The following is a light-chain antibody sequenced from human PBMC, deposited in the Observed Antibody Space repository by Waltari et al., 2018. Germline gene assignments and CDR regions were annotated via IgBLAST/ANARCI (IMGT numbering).Light chain of an antibody. CDR3: CSYAGSYTWV. J-gene: IGLJ3*02. V-gene: IGLV2-11*01. CDR2: DVT. CDR1: TNDLGSYNY. Sequence: SALTQPRSVSGSPGQSVTISCTGTTNDLGSYNYVSCYQQHPGKPPKLIILDVTKRPSGVPDRLSGSKSGNTASLTISGLRAEDEAEYYCCSYAGSYTWVFGGGTKLTVV.